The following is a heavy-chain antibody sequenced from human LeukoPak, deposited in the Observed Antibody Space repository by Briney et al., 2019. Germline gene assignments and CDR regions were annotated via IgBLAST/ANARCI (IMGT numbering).Heavy chain of an antibody. Sequence: GGSLRLSCAASGFTFSSYGMHWVRQARDKGLEWVAVIWYDGSNKYYADSVKGRFTISRDNSKNTLYLQMNSLRAEDTAVYYCARDGELTMVRGVIDYWGQGTLVTVSS. D-gene: IGHD3-10*01. J-gene: IGHJ4*02. CDR3: ARDGELTMVRGVIDY. CDR2: IWYDGSNK. V-gene: IGHV3-33*01. CDR1: GFTFSSYG.